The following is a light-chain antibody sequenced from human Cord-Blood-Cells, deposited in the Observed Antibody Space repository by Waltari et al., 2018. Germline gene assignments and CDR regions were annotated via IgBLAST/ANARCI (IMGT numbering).Light chain of an antibody. Sequence: QSALTQPASVSGSPGQSITIFCTGTSSDVGSYNLFSWYQQHPGKAPKLMIYEGSKRPSGVSNRFSGSKSGNTASLTISGLQAEDEADYYCCSYAGSSTYVFGTGTKVTVL. V-gene: IGLV2-23*01. CDR3: CSYAGSSTYV. J-gene: IGLJ1*01. CDR1: SSDVGSYNL. CDR2: EGS.